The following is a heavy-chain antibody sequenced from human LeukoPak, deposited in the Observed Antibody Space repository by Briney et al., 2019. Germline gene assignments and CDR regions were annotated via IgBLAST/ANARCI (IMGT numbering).Heavy chain of an antibody. CDR3: ARYCSSPGSYYYYMDV. CDR2: IYTSGST. V-gene: IGHV4-4*07. Sequence: PSETLSLTCTVSGGSISSYYWSWIRQPAGEGLEWIGRIYTSGSTNYNPPLKSRVTMSVDTSKNQFSLKLSSVTAADTSVYYRARYCSSPGSYYYYMDVWGKGTTVTVSS. D-gene: IGHD2-2*01. J-gene: IGHJ6*03. CDR1: GGSISSYY.